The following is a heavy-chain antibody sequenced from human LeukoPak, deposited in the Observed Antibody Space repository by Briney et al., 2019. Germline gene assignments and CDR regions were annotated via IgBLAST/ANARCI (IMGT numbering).Heavy chain of an antibody. D-gene: IGHD4-17*01. J-gene: IGHJ6*03. CDR2: IRYEGSNK. V-gene: IGHV3-30*02. CDR1: GFTFSNYG. CDR3: AKGATVTTYYYYMDV. Sequence: GGSLRLSCAASGFTFSNYGMNWVRQAPGKGLEWVAFIRYEGSNKYYADSVTGRFTISRDNSKNTLYLQMNSLRAEDTAVYYCAKGATVTTYYYYMDVWGKGTTVTVSS.